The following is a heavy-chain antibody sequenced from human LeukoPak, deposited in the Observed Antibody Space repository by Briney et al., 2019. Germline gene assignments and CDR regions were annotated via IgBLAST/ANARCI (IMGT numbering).Heavy chain of an antibody. CDR3: AKDGITISGVIAHDGFDI. V-gene: IGHV3-21*04. CDR2: ISSRSGHI. Sequence: GGSLRLSCAASGFTFGAYNMNWVRQAPGEGLEWVSSISSRSGHIYSVKGRFTISRDNAKNSMFLLMNSLRADDTAVYYCAKDGITISGVIAHDGFDIWGQGTVVTVSS. D-gene: IGHD3-3*01. J-gene: IGHJ3*02. CDR1: GFTFGAYN.